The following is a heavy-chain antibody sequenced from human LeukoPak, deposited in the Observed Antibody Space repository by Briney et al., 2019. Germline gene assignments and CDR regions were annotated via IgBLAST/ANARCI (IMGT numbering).Heavy chain of an antibody. Sequence: GGSLRLSCAASGFTFSDYALNWVRQASGKGLEWVSYISGDGSGIYYADSVKGRFTISRDNSKNTLYLQMNSLRAEDTAVYYCAKNRWGIAAAAFDYWGQGTLVTVSS. J-gene: IGHJ4*02. CDR3: AKNRWGIAAAAFDY. CDR1: GFTFSDYA. CDR2: ISGDGSGI. V-gene: IGHV3-48*01. D-gene: IGHD6-13*01.